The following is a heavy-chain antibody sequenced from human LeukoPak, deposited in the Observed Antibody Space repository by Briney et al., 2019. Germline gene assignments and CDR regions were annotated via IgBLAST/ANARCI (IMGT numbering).Heavy chain of an antibody. Sequence: GGSLRLSCAASGFTFSSYAMSWVRQAPGKGLEGVSAISGSGGSTYYADSVRGRFTISRDNSKNTLYLQMSSLSAEATAVFYCAKARSFWTGYLGYWGQGTLVTVSS. D-gene: IGHD3/OR15-3a*01. CDR3: AKARSFWTGYLGY. CDR2: ISGSGGST. J-gene: IGHJ4*02. V-gene: IGHV3-23*01. CDR1: GFTFSSYA.